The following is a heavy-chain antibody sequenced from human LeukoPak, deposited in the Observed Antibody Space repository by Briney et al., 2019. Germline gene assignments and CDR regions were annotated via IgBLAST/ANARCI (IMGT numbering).Heavy chain of an antibody. CDR2: ISSSGDAT. V-gene: IGHV3-23*01. Sequence: GGSLRLSCAASGFTLNNYAMNWVRQAPGKGLEWVSLISSSGDATYYADSVQGRFTISRDNSRNTLYLHTDSLRVEDTATYYCARGTTDLDYWGQGTRVIVSS. J-gene: IGHJ4*02. CDR3: ARGTTDLDY. CDR1: GFTLNNYA. D-gene: IGHD1-14*01.